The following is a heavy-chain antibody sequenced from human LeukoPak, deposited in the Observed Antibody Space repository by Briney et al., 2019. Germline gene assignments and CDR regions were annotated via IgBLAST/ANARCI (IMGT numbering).Heavy chain of an antibody. CDR1: GFTFSSYS. J-gene: IGHJ4*02. V-gene: IGHV3-48*01. CDR2: ISSSSSTI. CDR3: ATDVSIDSDY. D-gene: IGHD3-3*02. Sequence: GGSLRLSCAASGFTFSSYSMSWVRQAPGKGLEWVSYISSSSSTIYYADSVKGRFTISRDNAKNSLYLQMNSLRAEDTAVYYCATDVSIDSDYWGQGTLVTVSS.